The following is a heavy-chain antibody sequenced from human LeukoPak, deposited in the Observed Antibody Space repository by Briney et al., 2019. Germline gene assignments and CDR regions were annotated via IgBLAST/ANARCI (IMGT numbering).Heavy chain of an antibody. V-gene: IGHV3-23*01. J-gene: IGHJ4*02. CDR2: ISGSGGST. D-gene: IGHD4-11*01. Sequence: PGGSLRLSCAASGFTFSTYTINWVRQAPGKGLEWVSAISGSGGSTYYADSVKGRFTISRDNSKNTLYLQMNSLRAEDTAVYYCAKPRDYRYYFDYWGQGTLVTVSS. CDR3: AKPRDYRYYFDY. CDR1: GFTFSTYT.